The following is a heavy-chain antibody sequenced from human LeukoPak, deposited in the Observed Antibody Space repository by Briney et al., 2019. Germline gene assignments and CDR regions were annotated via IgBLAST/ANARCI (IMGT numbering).Heavy chain of an antibody. D-gene: IGHD1-1*01. Sequence: PGGSLRLSCEASGFPFVTYAMNWIRQSPGKGLEWVAFVTRGSSNIQYAESVKGRFTISRDNGKDSLFLQMNSLRAEDTAVYSCARVVPVHEYYNSYMDVWGKGTTVTVSS. CDR1: GFPFVTYA. CDR2: VTRGSSNI. CDR3: ARVVPVHEYYNSYMDV. J-gene: IGHJ6*03. V-gene: IGHV3-48*01.